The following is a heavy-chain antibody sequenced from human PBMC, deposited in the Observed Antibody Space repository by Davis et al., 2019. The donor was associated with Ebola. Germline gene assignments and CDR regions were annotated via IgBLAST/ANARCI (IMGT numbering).Heavy chain of an antibody. Sequence: SETLSLTCNVSGASIRSHYWSWIRQSPGTGLEWIGNTYYNVNTNYNPSLKSRVTMPSDTSKNQLSLKMTSETTADTAVYFCAGGMSISSLWFWGQGALVTVSS. V-gene: IGHV4-59*03. J-gene: IGHJ4*02. CDR2: TYYNVNT. D-gene: IGHD2-15*01. CDR3: AGGMSISSLWF. CDR1: GASIRSHY.